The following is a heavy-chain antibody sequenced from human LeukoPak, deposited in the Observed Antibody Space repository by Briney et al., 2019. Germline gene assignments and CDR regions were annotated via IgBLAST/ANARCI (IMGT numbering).Heavy chain of an antibody. D-gene: IGHD3-22*01. Sequence: ASVKVSCKASGYTFTSYDINWVRQATGQGLEWMGWMNPNSGNTGYAQKFQGRVTMTRNTSISTAYMELSSLRSEDTAVYYCARGGVTMTAVTQDYWGQGTLVTVSS. CDR3: ARGGVTMTAVTQDY. J-gene: IGHJ4*02. CDR1: GYTFTSYD. V-gene: IGHV1-8*01. CDR2: MNPNSGNT.